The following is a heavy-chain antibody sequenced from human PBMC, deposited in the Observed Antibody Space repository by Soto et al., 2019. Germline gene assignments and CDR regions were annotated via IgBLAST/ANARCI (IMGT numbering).Heavy chain of an antibody. CDR2: IYPGDSDT. Sequence: PGESLKISCKGSGYSFTNDWIGWVRQMPGKGLEWMGIIYPGDSDTRYSPSFQGQVTISVDKSISTAYLQWSSLKASDTAMYYCGRHVGMTTVTTIDYWGQGTLVTVSS. CDR1: GYSFTNDW. CDR3: GRHVGMTTVTTIDY. J-gene: IGHJ4*02. D-gene: IGHD4-4*01. V-gene: IGHV5-51*01.